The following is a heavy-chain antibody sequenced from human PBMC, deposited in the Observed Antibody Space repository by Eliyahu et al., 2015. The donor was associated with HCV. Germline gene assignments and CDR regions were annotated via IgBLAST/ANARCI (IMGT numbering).Heavy chain of an antibody. CDR3: ARASGFWSGPYNWLDP. Sequence: QVQLVESGGAVAQAGKSLRLSCAASGFTXGSHAMHWVRQAPGKGRGWVAVIWHDGTIIYYADSVKGRFTISRDNSRNILYLQMNSLRVDDTAVYYCARASGFWSGPYNWLDPWGQGTPVTVS. CDR2: IWHDGTII. CDR1: GFTXGSHA. V-gene: IGHV3-33*01. J-gene: IGHJ5*02. D-gene: IGHD3-3*01.